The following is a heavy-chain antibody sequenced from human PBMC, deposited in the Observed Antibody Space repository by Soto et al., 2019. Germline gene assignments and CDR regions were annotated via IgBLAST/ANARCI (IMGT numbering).Heavy chain of an antibody. CDR1: GFTFSSYS. CDR2: ISSSSTTI. J-gene: IGHJ4*02. V-gene: IGHV3-48*02. Sequence: EVQLGESGGGLVQPGGSLRLSCVGSGFTFSSYSMDWVRQAPGKGLEWISYISSSSTTIHYADSVKGRFTISRDNAKNSLSLQMNSLRDEDTAIYYCVRDAGSWGYWGQGTLVTVSS. CDR3: VRDAGSWGY. D-gene: IGHD3-10*01.